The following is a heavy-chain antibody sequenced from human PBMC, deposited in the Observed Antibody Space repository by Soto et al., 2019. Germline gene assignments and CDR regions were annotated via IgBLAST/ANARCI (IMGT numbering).Heavy chain of an antibody. CDR2: IYYSGST. CDR1: GGSISSGCYY. J-gene: IGHJ6*03. V-gene: IGHV4-31*03. CDR3: ARTGYCSSTSCHYYYYYMDV. Sequence: SETLSLTCTVSGGSISSGCYYWSWIRQHPGKGLEWIGYIYYSGSTYYNPSLKSRVTISVDTSKNQFSLKLSSVTAADTAVYYCARTGYCSSTSCHYYYYYMDVWGKGTTVTVSS. D-gene: IGHD2-2*01.